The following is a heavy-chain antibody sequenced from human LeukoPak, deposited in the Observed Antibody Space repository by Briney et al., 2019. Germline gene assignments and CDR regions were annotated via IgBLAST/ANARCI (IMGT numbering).Heavy chain of an antibody. CDR1: GGSVSSGNNY. CDR2: MYYSGST. CDR3: ARGGREIPYYFEY. D-gene: IGHD3-16*01. J-gene: IGHJ4*02. Sequence: SETLSLTCSVSGGSVSSGNNYWNWIRQPPGKGLEWIGYMYYSGSTHYNPSLRSRVTISVGRSKNQFSLNLSSVTAADTAVYYGARGGREIPYYFEYGARGTLVPVP. V-gene: IGHV4-61*01.